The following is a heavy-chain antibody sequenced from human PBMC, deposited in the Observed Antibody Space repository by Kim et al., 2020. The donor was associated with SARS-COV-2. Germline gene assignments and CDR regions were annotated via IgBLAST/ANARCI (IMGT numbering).Heavy chain of an antibody. D-gene: IGHD3-3*01. CDR1: GYSFTSYW. CDR3: ARHKGRWRLMSGSQTEDAFDI. V-gene: IGHV5-51*01. CDR2: IYPGDSDT. J-gene: IGHJ3*02. Sequence: GESLKISCKGSGYSFTSYWIGWVRQMPGKGLEWMGIIYPGDSDTRYSPSFQGQVTISADKSISTAYLQWSSLKASDTAMYYCARHKGRWRLMSGSQTEDAFDIWGQGTMVTVSS.